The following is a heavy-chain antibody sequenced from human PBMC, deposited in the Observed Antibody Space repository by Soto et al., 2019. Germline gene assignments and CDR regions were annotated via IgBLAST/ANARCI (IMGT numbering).Heavy chain of an antibody. CDR2: IKSKTDGGTT. CDR3: TTPMIVVVN. Sequence: XGSLILSCSAAGFTFSNAWMSWVRQAPGKGLEWVGRIKSKTDGGTTDYAAPVKGRFTISRDDSKNTLYLQMNSLKTEDTAVYYCTTPMIVVVNWGQGTLATVSS. CDR1: GFTFSNAW. V-gene: IGHV3-15*01. J-gene: IGHJ4*02. D-gene: IGHD3-22*01.